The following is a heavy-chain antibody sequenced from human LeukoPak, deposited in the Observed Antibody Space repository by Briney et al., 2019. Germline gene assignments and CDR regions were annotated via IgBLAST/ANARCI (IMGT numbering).Heavy chain of an antibody. CDR2: TYYRSKWHN. J-gene: IGHJ4*02. Sequence: SQTLSLTCAISGDSVSSNSAAWNWIRQSPSRGLEWLGRTYYRSKWHNDYAVSVKSRITIKPDTSKNQFSLQLNSVTPEYTAVYFCARIVGGQVDCWGQGTLVTVSP. D-gene: IGHD3-22*01. CDR3: ARIVGGQVDC. CDR1: GDSVSSNSAA. V-gene: IGHV6-1*01.